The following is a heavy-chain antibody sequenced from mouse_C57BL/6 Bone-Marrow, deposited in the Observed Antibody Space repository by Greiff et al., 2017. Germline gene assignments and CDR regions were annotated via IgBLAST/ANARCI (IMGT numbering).Heavy chain of an antibody. V-gene: IGHV14-3*01. CDR2: IDPANGNT. CDR3: ARRGYAMDY. J-gene: IGHJ4*01. Sequence: EVKLVESVAELVRPGASVKLSCTASGFNIKNTYMHWVKQRPEQGLEWIGRIDPANGNTKYAPKLQGKDTITADTSSNPAYLKLSSRTSEDTAIDYCARRGYAMDYGGQGTSVTVSS. CDR1: GFNIKNTY.